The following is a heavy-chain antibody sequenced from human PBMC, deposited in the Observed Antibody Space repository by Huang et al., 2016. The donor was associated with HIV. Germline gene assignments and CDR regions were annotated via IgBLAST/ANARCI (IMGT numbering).Heavy chain of an antibody. CDR1: GYSFTNYW. Sequence: EVQLVQSGPEVKKPGESLKISCRVSGYSFTNYWIGWVRQGPGKGLEWMAISYPGDSDAAYNPSFRGQVTISADKSINTAHLQWDSLKTSDSAIYYCARRGFNTGSSPDSWGQGTLVTVSS. V-gene: IGHV5-51*01. D-gene: IGHD1-26*01. CDR2: SYPGDSDA. J-gene: IGHJ4*02. CDR3: ARRGFNTGSSPDS.